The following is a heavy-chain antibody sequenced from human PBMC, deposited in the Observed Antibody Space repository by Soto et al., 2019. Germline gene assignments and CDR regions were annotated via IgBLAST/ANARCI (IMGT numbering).Heavy chain of an antibody. CDR2: ISAYNGNT. D-gene: IGHD6-13*01. V-gene: IGHV1-18*01. Sequence: APVQVSCKASGYTFTSYGISWARQAPGQGLEWMGWISAYNGNTNYAEKLQGRVTMTTDTSTSTAYMELRSLRSDDTAVYYCARESSSSCHDYWGQGTLVTVSS. CDR3: ARESSSSCHDY. CDR1: GYTFTSYG. J-gene: IGHJ4*02.